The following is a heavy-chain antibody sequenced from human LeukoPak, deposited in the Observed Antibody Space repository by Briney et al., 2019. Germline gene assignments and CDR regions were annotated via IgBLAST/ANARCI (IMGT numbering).Heavy chain of an antibody. J-gene: IGHJ4*02. CDR2: ISAYNGNT. CDR1: GYTFTSYG. CDR3: ARVLYYDSSGYYWDFDY. Sequence: ASVKVSCKASGYTFTSYGISWVRQAPGQGLEWMGWISAYNGNTNYALKLQGRVTMTTDTSTSTAYMELRSLRSDDTAVYYCARVLYYDSSGYYWDFDYWGQGTLVTVSS. V-gene: IGHV1-18*01. D-gene: IGHD3-22*01.